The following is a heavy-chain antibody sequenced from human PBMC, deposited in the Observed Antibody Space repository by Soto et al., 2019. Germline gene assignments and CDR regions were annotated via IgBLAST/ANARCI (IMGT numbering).Heavy chain of an antibody. CDR1: GYTFTAYH. CDR3: ARNMDYYYGRGSGNGHGV. CDR2: INPKFGDT. J-gene: IGHJ6*02. D-gene: IGHD3-10*02. V-gene: IGHV1-2*02. Sequence: QVQLVQSGAEVKEPGDSVRVSCEASGYTFTAYHIHWVRQAPGQGLEWMGWINPKFGDTTYAQDFQGRVSMTRDMSMSTVYMELSRLTSDDTAIYYCARNMDYYYGRGSGNGHGVWGQGTTVTVFS.